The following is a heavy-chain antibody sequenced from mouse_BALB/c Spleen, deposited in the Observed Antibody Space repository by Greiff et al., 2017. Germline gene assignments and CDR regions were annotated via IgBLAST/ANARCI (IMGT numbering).Heavy chain of an antibody. CDR1: GYTFSSYW. Sequence: QVQLQQSGAELMKPGASVKISCKATGYTFSSYWIEWVKQRPGHGLEWIGEILSGSGSTNYNEKFKGKATFTADTSSNTAYMQLSSLTSEDSAVYYCARKPYWYFDVWGAGTTVTVSS. J-gene: IGHJ1*01. CDR2: ILSGSGST. CDR3: ARKPYWYFDV. V-gene: IGHV1-9*01.